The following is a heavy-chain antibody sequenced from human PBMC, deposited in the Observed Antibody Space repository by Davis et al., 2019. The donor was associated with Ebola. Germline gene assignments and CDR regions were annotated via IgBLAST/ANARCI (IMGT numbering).Heavy chain of an antibody. D-gene: IGHD5-24*01. V-gene: IGHV3-48*02. CDR2: ISSSSTI. Sequence: GESLKISCAASGFTFSSYSMNWVRQAPGKGLEWVSYISSSSTIYYAGSVKGRFTISRDNAKNSLYLEMNSLRDEDTAVYYCARDRRDGYNPFDYWGQGTLVTVSS. J-gene: IGHJ4*02. CDR1: GFTFSSYS. CDR3: ARDRRDGYNPFDY.